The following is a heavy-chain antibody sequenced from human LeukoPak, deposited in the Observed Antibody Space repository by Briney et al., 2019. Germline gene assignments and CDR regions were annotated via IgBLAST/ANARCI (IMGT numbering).Heavy chain of an antibody. V-gene: IGHV1-8*01. D-gene: IGHD2-15*01. J-gene: IGHJ4*02. Sequence: GASVKVSCKASGYTFTSYDINWGRQATGQGLEWMGWMNPKRGNTGYAQKFQGRATMTRNTSISTAYMELRSLRSEDTAVYYCARGYRWYPDYWGQGTLVTVSS. CDR3: ARGYRWYPDY. CDR1: GYTFTSYD. CDR2: MNPKRGNT.